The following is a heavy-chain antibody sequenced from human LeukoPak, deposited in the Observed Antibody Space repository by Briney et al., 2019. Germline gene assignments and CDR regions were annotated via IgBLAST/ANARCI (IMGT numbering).Heavy chain of an antibody. J-gene: IGHJ4*02. CDR3: ARASPQPDSSGYYYPFDY. CDR2: IYYSGST. D-gene: IGHD3-22*01. Sequence: PSETLSLTCTVSGVSISSGGYSWGWIRQHPGKGLEWIGYIYYSGSTYYNPSPKSRVTISVDTSKNQFSLKLSSVTAADTAVYYCARASPQPDSSGYYYPFDYWGQGTLVTVSS. V-gene: IGHV4-31*03. CDR1: GVSISSGGYS.